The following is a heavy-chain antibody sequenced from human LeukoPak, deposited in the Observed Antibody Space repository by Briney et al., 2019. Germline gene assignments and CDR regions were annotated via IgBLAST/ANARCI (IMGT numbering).Heavy chain of an antibody. V-gene: IGHV3-66*01. D-gene: IGHD2-2*01. CDR2: IYSGGST. Sequence: GGSLRLSCAASRFTFSSYAMSWVRQAPGKGLEWVSVIYSGGSTYYADSVKGRFTISRDNSKNTLYLQMNSLRAEDTAVYYCARGPLPAAPTFFDYWGQGTLITVSS. CDR3: ARGPLPAAPTFFDY. J-gene: IGHJ4*02. CDR1: RFTFSSYA.